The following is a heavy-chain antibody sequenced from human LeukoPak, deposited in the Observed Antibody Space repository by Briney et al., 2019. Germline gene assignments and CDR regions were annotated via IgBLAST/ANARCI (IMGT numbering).Heavy chain of an antibody. CDR3: ARAVAGTHWFDP. CDR2: IDIPGNT. J-gene: IGHJ5*02. CDR1: GFTLSNYD. V-gene: IGHV3-13*01. D-gene: IGHD6-19*01. Sequence: GGSLRLSCAASGFTLSNYDMHWVRQATGKGLEWVSGIDIPGNTYYPDSVKGRFIMSRESAENSLYLQMNSLRAGDTAVYYCARAVAGTHWFDPWGQGTLVIVSS.